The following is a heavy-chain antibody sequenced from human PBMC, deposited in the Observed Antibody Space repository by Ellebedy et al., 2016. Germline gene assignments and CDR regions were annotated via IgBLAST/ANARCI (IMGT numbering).Heavy chain of an antibody. D-gene: IGHD3-9*01. J-gene: IGHJ5*02. CDR2: INHSGST. CDR1: GGSFSGYY. CDR3: ASRRKYYDILTGSIPDIVFNGFDP. Sequence: SETLSLTXAVSGGSFSGYYWTWIRQPPGKGLEWIGEINHSGSTNYNPSLKSRVTISVDTSKNQFSLKLSSVTAADTAVYYCASRRKYYDILTGSIPDIVFNGFDPWGQGTLGNVSP. V-gene: IGHV4-34*01.